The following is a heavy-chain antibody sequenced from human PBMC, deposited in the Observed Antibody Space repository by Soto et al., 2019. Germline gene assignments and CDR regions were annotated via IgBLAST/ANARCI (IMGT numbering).Heavy chain of an antibody. D-gene: IGHD2-2*02. V-gene: IGHV3-23*01. J-gene: IGHJ5*02. CDR3: AKDLEVLYGRLES. CDR2: ISTSGCRT. CDR1: GFTFGNYA. Sequence: LGGSLRLSCRSSGFTFGNYAMAWVRQAPGKGLEWVSGISTSGCRTYYADSAKARFTISRDNSNNTLYLQMTSLRAEDTAVYYCAKDLEVLYGRLESLGQGALVT.